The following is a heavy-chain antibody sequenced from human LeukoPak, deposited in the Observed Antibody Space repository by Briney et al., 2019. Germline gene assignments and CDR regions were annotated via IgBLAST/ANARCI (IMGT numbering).Heavy chain of an antibody. J-gene: IGHJ4*02. D-gene: IGHD4-11*01. CDR3: ARVVTAVYYFDY. V-gene: IGHV4-34*01. CDR2: INHSGST. Sequence: SETLSPTCAVYGGSFSGYYWSWIRQPPGKGLEWIGEINHSGSTNYNPSLKSRVTISVDTSKNQFSLKLSSVTAADTAVYYCARVVTAVYYFDYWGQGTLVTVSS. CDR1: GGSFSGYY.